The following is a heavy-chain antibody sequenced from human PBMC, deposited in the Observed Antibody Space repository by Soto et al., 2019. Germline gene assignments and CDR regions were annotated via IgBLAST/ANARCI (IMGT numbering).Heavy chain of an antibody. V-gene: IGHV1-69*02. CDR1: GGTFSSYT. CDR2: IIPILGIA. Sequence: QVQLVQSGAEVKKPGSSVKVSCKASGGTFSSYTISWVRQAPGQGLEWMGRIIPILGIANHAQKFQGRVTITADNSTSTAYMELSSLRSEDTAVYYCARGDTAMVLGYWGQGALVTVSS. D-gene: IGHD5-18*01. J-gene: IGHJ4*02. CDR3: ARGDTAMVLGY.